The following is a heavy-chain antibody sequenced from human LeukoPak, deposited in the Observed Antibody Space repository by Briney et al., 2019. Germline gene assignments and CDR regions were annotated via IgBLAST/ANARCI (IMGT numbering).Heavy chain of an antibody. CDR3: AKDPMYYDILTGYYIYDVEYYFDY. J-gene: IGHJ4*02. D-gene: IGHD3-9*01. CDR1: GFTFSDYY. V-gene: IGHV3-11*04. Sequence: GGSLRLSCAASGFTFSDYYMSWIRQAPGKGLEWVSYISSSGSTIYYADSVKGRFTISRDNSKNTLYLQMNSLRAEDTAVYYCAKDPMYYDILTGYYIYDVEYYFDYWGQGTLVTVSS. CDR2: ISSSGSTI.